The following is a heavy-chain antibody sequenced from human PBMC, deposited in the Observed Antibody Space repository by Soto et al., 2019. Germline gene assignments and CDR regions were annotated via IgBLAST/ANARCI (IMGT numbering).Heavy chain of an antibody. CDR3: ARGAIYDY. CDR2: ISYDGSNK. J-gene: IGHJ4*02. Sequence: QVQLVESGGGVVQPGRSLRLSCAASGFTFSSYAMHWVRQAPGKGLEWVAVISYDGSNKYYADSVKGRFTISRDNSKNTLYLQMNCLRAEDTAVYYCARGAIYDYWGQGTLVTVSS. CDR1: GFTFSSYA. D-gene: IGHD2-21*01. V-gene: IGHV3-30-3*01.